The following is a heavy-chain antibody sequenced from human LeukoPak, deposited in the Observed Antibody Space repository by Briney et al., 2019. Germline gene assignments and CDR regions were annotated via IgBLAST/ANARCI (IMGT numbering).Heavy chain of an antibody. CDR3: ATNYFTN. Sequence: TGGSLRPSCAASGFTFSSYAMSWVRQAPGKGLEWVANIKEDGSEKYYVDSVKGRFTISRDNAKNSLYLQMSSLRAEDTAVYYCATNYFTNWGQGTLVTVSS. CDR1: GFTFSSYA. CDR2: IKEDGSEK. J-gene: IGHJ4*02. V-gene: IGHV3-7*01. D-gene: IGHD2/OR15-2a*01.